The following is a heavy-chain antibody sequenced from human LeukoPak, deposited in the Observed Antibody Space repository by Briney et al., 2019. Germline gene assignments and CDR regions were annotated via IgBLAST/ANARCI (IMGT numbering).Heavy chain of an antibody. D-gene: IGHD4-23*01. Sequence: GGSLRLSCAASGFTFSSYAMHWVRQAPGKGLEWVALISYDGSNKYYVDSVKGRFTISRDNSKNTLYLQMNSLRAEDTAVYYCARGTTVVWKPPFDLWGQGTLVTVSS. V-gene: IGHV3-30*04. CDR1: GFTFSSYA. J-gene: IGHJ5*02. CDR2: ISYDGSNK. CDR3: ARGTTVVWKPPFDL.